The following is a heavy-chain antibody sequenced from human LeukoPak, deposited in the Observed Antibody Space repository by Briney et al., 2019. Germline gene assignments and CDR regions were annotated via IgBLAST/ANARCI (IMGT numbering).Heavy chain of an antibody. D-gene: IGHD3-9*01. J-gene: IGHJ4*02. CDR2: IYHSGST. Sequence: SETLSLTCAVSGGSISSSNWWSWVRQPPGKGLEWIGEIYHSGSTNYNPSLKSRVTISVDKSKNQFSLKLSSVTAADTAVYYCARGGYDILTGYYCHFDYWGQGTLVTVSS. CDR3: ARGGYDILTGYYCHFDY. V-gene: IGHV4-4*02. CDR1: GGSISSSNW.